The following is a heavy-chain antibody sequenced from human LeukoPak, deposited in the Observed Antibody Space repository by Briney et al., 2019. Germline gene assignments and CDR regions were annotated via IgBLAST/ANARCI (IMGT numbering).Heavy chain of an antibody. D-gene: IGHD3-16*01. J-gene: IGHJ6*02. CDR1: GFIFSGSD. Sequence: GGSLKLSCAASGFIFSGSDMHWVRQASGKGLEWVCRLKSNRGNYATAYAASVKGRFTISRDDSNIIAYLQMNSLKTKDTAVYYCTVYRTSVLVGGSAFYYGMDVWGQGTTVTVSS. CDR3: TVYRTSVLVGGSAFYYGMDV. CDR2: LKSNRGNYAT. V-gene: IGHV3-73*01.